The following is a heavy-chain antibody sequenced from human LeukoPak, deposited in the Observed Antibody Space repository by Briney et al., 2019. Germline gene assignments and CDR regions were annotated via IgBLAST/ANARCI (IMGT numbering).Heavy chain of an antibody. CDR1: GGSIRSYY. J-gene: IGHJ5*02. V-gene: IGHV4-59*08. CDR3: ARHQGESLNTSGGFIVSNWFDP. Sequence: PSETLSLTCTVSGGSIRSYYWSWIRQPPGKGPEWIAYIYNSGVTNYNPSLKSRVSISVDTSKKQVTLKLTSVTAADTAVYFCARHQGESLNTSGGFIVSNWFDPWGQGTLVTVSS. CDR2: IYNSGVT. D-gene: IGHD3-16*01.